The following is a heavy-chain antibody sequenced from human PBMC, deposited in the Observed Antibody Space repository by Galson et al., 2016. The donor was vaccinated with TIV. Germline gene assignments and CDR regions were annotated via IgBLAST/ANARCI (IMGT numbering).Heavy chain of an antibody. D-gene: IGHD3-22*01. V-gene: IGHV4-39*07. Sequence: SETLSLTCTVSGASLRSSSYFWGWIRQPPGKGLEWIASIYYSGGAYYNPSLKSRLTTSVDTSKKQFSLRLSAVTAADTAVYNLARHLDVGRYDNSGYPEYFDYGGQATLVTVSS. CDR3: ARHLDVGRYDNSGYPEYFDY. CDR2: IYYSGGA. J-gene: IGHJ4*02. CDR1: GASLRSSSYF.